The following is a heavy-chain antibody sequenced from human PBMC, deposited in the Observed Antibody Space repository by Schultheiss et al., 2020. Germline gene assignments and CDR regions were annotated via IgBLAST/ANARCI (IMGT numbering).Heavy chain of an antibody. Sequence: SETLSLRYAIEGASFRGQYWSGIRQPPGKGLEWIGEINHSGSTNYNPSLKSRVTISVDTSKNQFSLKLSSVTAADTAVYYCARSGITIFAVVIIRGPFDY. CDR2: INHSGST. V-gene: IGHV4-34*01. D-gene: IGHD3-3*01. CDR1: GASFRGQY. CDR3: ARSGITIFAVVIIRGPFDY. J-gene: IGHJ4*01.